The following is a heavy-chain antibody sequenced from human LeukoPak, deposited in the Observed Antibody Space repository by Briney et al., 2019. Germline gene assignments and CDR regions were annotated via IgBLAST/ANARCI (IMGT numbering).Heavy chain of an antibody. J-gene: IGHJ4*02. D-gene: IGHD6-13*01. CDR1: GASISSSSYY. Sequence: SETLSLTCTVSGASISSSSYYWGWIRQPPGKGLEWIGSIYYSGSTHYNPSLKSRVTISVDTTKNQFSLKLSYVTAEDTAVYYCARGGSSWYDYFGYWGQGTLVTVSS. V-gene: IGHV4-39*01. CDR2: IYYSGST. CDR3: ARGGSSWYDYFGY.